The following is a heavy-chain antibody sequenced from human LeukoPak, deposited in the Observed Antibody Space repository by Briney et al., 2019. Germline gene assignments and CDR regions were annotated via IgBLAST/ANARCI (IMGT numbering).Heavy chain of an antibody. D-gene: IGHD2-2*01. CDR2: TYYRFKWYT. J-gene: IGHJ5*02. Sequence: SQTLSLTCVISGDNVSTNTAAWSWIRQSPSRGLEWLGRTYYRFKWYTDYAVTMRSRITIDADTSRNQFSLHLNSVTPEDTAVYYCARRLTQYDCFDPWGQGILVTVSS. CDR3: ARRLTQYDCFDP. CDR1: GDNVSTNTAA. V-gene: IGHV6-1*01.